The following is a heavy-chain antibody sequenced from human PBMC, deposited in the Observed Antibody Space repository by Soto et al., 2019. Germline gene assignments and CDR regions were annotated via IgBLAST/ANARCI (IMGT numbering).Heavy chain of an antibody. Sequence: SETLSLTCTVSGGSITSGGYYWSWIRQHPGKGLEWIGYIYYSGFTYYNTSLKSRVTISVDTSKNQFSLKLSSVTAADTAVYYFARRGLSSSSTFRYYYYGMDVWGQGTTVTVSS. V-gene: IGHV4-31*03. D-gene: IGHD6-6*01. CDR2: IYYSGFT. J-gene: IGHJ6*02. CDR1: GGSITSGGYY. CDR3: ARRGLSSSSTFRYYYYGMDV.